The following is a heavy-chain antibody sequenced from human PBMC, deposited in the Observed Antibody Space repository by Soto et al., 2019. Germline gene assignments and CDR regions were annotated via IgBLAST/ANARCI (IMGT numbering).Heavy chain of an antibody. J-gene: IGHJ4*02. CDR3: GGGQYYFGY. CDR1: GFPFSSYG. CDR2: ISYDGSNK. D-gene: IGHD3-10*01. V-gene: IGHV3-30*03. Sequence: QVQLVESGGGVVQPGRSLRLSCAASGFPFSSYGMHWVREAPGKGLEWVAVISYDGSNKYYADSVKGRFTISRDNSAITLYLQVNSLSPEEMRLYYCGGGQYYFGYRGQGNLVTVSP.